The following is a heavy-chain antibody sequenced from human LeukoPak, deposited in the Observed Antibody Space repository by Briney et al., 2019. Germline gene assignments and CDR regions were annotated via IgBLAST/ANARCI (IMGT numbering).Heavy chain of an antibody. D-gene: IGHD1-7*01. CDR1: GFTFDDYG. CDR3: ATAGNYRFDY. V-gene: IGHV3-20*04. Sequence: GGSLGLSCAASGFTFDDYGMSWVRQAPGKGLEWVAGINWNGGSTGYADSVKGRFTISRDNANNSLYLQMNSLRAEDTAVYYCATAGNYRFDYWGQGTLVTVSS. CDR2: INWNGGST. J-gene: IGHJ4*02.